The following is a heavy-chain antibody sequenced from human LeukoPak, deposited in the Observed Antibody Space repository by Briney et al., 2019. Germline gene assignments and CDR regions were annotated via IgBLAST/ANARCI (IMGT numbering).Heavy chain of an antibody. J-gene: IGHJ5*02. D-gene: IGHD4-17*01. Sequence: GRSLRLSCAASGFTGSNNYVSWVRQAPGMGLEWVSAIHSSGATCYADSVKGRFTISRDTSKNTLYLQISSLRVEDTAVYYCTVFGDSNLWGQGTLVTVSS. CDR2: IHSSGAT. CDR1: GFTGSNNY. V-gene: IGHV3-53*01. CDR3: TVFGDSNL.